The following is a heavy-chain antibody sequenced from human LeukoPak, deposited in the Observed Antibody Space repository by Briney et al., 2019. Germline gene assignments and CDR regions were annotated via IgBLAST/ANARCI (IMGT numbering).Heavy chain of an antibody. V-gene: IGHV4-4*07. CDR1: GGSISSYY. Sequence: SETLSLTCTVSGGSISSYYWSWIRHPAGKGLEWIGRIYTSGSTNYNPSLKSRVTMSVDTSKNQFSLKLSSVTAADTAVYYCARYYYHGSGYYYFDYWGQGTLVTVSS. CDR3: ARYYYHGSGYYYFDY. D-gene: IGHD3-22*01. J-gene: IGHJ4*02. CDR2: IYTSGST.